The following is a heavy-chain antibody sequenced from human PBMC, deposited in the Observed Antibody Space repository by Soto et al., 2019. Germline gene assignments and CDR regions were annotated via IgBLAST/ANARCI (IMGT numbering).Heavy chain of an antibody. CDR1: GFPFSSYS. J-gene: IGHJ4*02. V-gene: IGHV3-21*01. D-gene: IGHD4-17*01. CDR3: ARDLSTVTNPYYFDY. CDR2: ISSSSSYI. Sequence: SMVLSWASSGFPFSSYSMNWVRQAPGKGLEWVSSISSSSSYIYYADSVKGRFTISRDNAKNSLYLQMNSLRAEDTAVYYCARDLSTVTNPYYFDYWGQGTLVTVSS.